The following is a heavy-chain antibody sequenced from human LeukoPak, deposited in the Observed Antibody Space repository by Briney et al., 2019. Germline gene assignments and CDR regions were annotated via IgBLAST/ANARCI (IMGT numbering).Heavy chain of an antibody. V-gene: IGHV3-7*01. J-gene: IGHJ6*02. CDR1: GFTFSSYW. CDR2: IKQDGSEK. D-gene: IGHD3-3*01. CDR3: AKSYYDFWSGYYTGGYYYYYGMGV. Sequence: AGGSLRLSCAASGFTFSSYWMSWVRQAPGKGLEWVANIKQDGSEKYYVDSVKGRFTISRDNAKNSLYLQMNSLRAEDTAVYYCAKSYYDFWSGYYTGGYYYYYGMGVWGQGTTVTVSS.